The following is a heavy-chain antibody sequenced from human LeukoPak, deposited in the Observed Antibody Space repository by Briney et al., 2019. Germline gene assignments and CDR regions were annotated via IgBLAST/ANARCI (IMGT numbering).Heavy chain of an antibody. CDR3: ARSRDRLNDY. CDR1: GGSFSGYY. D-gene: IGHD2-8*01. J-gene: IGHJ4*02. Sequence: SETQSLTCAVYGGSFSGYYWSWIRQPPGKGLEWIGEINHSGSTNYNPSLKSRVTISVDTYKNQFSLKLSSVTAADTAVYYCARSRDRLNDYWGQGTLVTVSS. V-gene: IGHV4-34*01. CDR2: INHSGST.